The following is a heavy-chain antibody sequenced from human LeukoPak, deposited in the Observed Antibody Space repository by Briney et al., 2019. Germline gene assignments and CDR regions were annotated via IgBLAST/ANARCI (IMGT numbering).Heavy chain of an antibody. J-gene: IGHJ4*02. CDR2: ISYDGSNK. CDR1: GFTFSNYV. V-gene: IGHV3-30-3*01. Sequence: GRSLRLSCAASGFTFSNYVMHWVRQAPGKGLEWVAVISYDGSNKYYADSVKGRFTISRDNSKNTLYLQMNSLRAEDTAGYYCARDGDYGDWGYWGQGTLVTVSS. D-gene: IGHD4-17*01. CDR3: ARDGDYGDWGY.